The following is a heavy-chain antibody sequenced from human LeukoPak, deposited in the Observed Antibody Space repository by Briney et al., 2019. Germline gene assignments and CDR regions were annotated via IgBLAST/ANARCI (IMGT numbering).Heavy chain of an antibody. CDR2: INHSGST. Sequence: SETLSLTCTVSGGSFSGYYWSWIRQPPGKGLEWIGEINHSGSTNYNPSLKSRVTISVDTSKNQFSLKLSSVTAADTAVYYCARGATVVTYFDYWGQGTLVTVSS. CDR1: GGSFSGYY. D-gene: IGHD4-23*01. V-gene: IGHV4-34*01. CDR3: ARGATVVTYFDY. J-gene: IGHJ4*02.